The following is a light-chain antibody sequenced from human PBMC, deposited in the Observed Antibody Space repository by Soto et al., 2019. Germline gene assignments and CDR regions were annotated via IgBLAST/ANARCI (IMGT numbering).Light chain of an antibody. CDR1: QSVSAR. CDR2: DVF. CDR3: QHYQGGPPIA. V-gene: IGKV3-20*01. J-gene: IGKJ5*01. Sequence: EILVPQSPDTLSLSPGGSATLSCMASQSVSARLAWYKHKPCQPPMLLISDVFNRASGVAERFSGSGSETDFILIFRRMEPEDSSLYYCQHYQGGPPIAFGQGTRVEIK.